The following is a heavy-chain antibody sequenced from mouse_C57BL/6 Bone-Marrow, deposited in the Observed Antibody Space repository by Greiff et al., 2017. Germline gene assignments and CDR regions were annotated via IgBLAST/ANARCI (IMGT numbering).Heavy chain of an antibody. J-gene: IGHJ3*01. V-gene: IGHV5-6*02. CDR2: ISSGGSYT. CDR3: ARRVRGFAY. CDR1: GYTFSSYG. Sequence: DVKVVESGGDLVKPGGSLKLSCAASGYTFSSYGMSWVRQTPDQRLEWVATISSGGSYTYYTDSVKGRFTISRDNAKNTLYMQMSSLKSEDTAIYYCARRVRGFAYWGQGTLVTVSA.